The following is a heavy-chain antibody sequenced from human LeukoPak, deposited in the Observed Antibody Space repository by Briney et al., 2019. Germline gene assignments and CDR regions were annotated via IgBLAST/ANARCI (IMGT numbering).Heavy chain of an antibody. D-gene: IGHD3-10*01. J-gene: IGHJ4*02. V-gene: IGHV4-34*01. CDR2: INHSGST. CDR3: AREKGRYYGSGSYVY. Sequence: WVGESLEKGLEWIGEINHSGSTNYNPSLKSRVTISVDTSKNQFSLKLSSVTAADTAVYYCAREKGRYYGSGSYVYWGQGTLVTVSS.